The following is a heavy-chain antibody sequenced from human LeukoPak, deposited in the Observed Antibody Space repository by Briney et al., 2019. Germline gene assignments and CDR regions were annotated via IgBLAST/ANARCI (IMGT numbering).Heavy chain of an antibody. CDR2: ISSSSSYI. V-gene: IGHV3-21*01. D-gene: IGHD3-3*01. Sequence: GGSLRLSCAASGFTFSSYSMNWVRQAPGEGLEWVSSISSSSSYIYYADSVKGRFTISRDNAKNSLYLQMNSLRAEDTAVYYCARDQSIYDFWSGYSGGYGMDVWGQGTTVTVSS. CDR1: GFTFSSYS. CDR3: ARDQSIYDFWSGYSGGYGMDV. J-gene: IGHJ6*02.